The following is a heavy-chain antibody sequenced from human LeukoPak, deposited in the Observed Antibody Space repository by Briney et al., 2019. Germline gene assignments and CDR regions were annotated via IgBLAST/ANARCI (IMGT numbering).Heavy chain of an antibody. J-gene: IGHJ6*03. V-gene: IGHV1-69*05. CDR2: IIPIFGTA. Sequence: SVKVSCKASGGTFSSYAISWVRQAPGQGLEWMGGIIPIFGTANYAQKFQGRVTITRNTSISTAYMELSSLRSEDTAVYYCARVSVNYDFWSGYYMTRYYYYYMDVWGKGTTVTVSS. CDR1: GGTFSSYA. D-gene: IGHD3-3*01. CDR3: ARVSVNYDFWSGYYMTRYYYYYMDV.